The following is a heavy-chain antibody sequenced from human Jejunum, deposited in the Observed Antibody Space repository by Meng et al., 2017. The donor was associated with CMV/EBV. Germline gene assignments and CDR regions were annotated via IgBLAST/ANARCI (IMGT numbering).Heavy chain of an antibody. CDR2: IYESGST. Sequence: QVQLQESGPGLVKPSQTLSLTRGVSGDSISSGDSYWSWIRQPPGKGLEWIGYIYESGSTSYNPSLESRVTISVDTSKNQFSLKVMSVTAADTAVYYCAREGTNSYYFDYWGQGTLVTVSS. CDR3: AREGTNSYYFDY. V-gene: IGHV4-30-4*01. J-gene: IGHJ4*02. D-gene: IGHD1-14*01. CDR1: GDSISSGDSY.